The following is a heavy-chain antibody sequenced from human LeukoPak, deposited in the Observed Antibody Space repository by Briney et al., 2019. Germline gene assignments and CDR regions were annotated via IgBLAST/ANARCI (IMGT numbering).Heavy chain of an antibody. CDR1: GGSISSGGYY. J-gene: IGHJ4*02. Sequence: SETLSLTCTVSGGSISSGGYYWSWIRQPPGKGLEWIGYIYHSGSTYYNPSLKSRVTISVDRSKNQFSLKLSSVTAADTAVYYCARDMVRGVIPTYWGQGTLVTVSS. CDR2: IYHSGST. V-gene: IGHV4-30-2*01. D-gene: IGHD3-10*01. CDR3: ARDMVRGVIPTY.